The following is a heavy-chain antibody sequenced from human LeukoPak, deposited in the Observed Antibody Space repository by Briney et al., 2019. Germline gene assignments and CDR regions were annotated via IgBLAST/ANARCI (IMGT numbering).Heavy chain of an antibody. CDR1: GFTFSDYY. Sequence: GGSLRLSCAASGFTFSDYYMSWIRQAPGKGLEWVSYINPRSTYTDYADSVQGRFTVTRDNAKNSLYLQMDSLRADDTAMYYCAGDRYFYYYGMDVWGQGTTVTVSS. CDR2: INPRSTYT. CDR3: AGDRYFYYYGMDV. V-gene: IGHV3-11*05. J-gene: IGHJ6*02.